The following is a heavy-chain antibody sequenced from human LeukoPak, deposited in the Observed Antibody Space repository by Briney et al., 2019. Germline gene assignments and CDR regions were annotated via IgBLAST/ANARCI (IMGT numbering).Heavy chain of an antibody. V-gene: IGHV4-59*01. CDR1: GGSIRPYN. CDR2: IYYNGVT. D-gene: IGHD3-22*01. J-gene: IGHJ3*02. CDR3: ARGYYYDNSGYPDALDI. Sequence: PSETLSLTCTNSGGSIRPYNWSWIRQPPGKGLEWIGYIYYNGVTSYKPSLKGRVTISVDTSKKQFALKLSSVTDADTAVYYCARGYYYDNSGYPDALDIWGQGTMVTVSS.